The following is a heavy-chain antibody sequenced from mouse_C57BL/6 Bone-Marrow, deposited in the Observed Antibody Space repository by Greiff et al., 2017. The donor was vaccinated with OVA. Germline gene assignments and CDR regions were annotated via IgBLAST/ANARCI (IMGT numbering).Heavy chain of an antibody. V-gene: IGHV1-82*01. CDR2: IYPGDGDT. CDR1: GYAFSSSW. J-gene: IGHJ2*01. CDR3: ARWLRRRDYYFDF. Sequence: VHLVESGPGLVKPGASVKISCTASGYAFSSSWMNWVKQRPGKGLEWIGRIYPGDGDTNYNGKFKGQATMTADNASSTACMQLSSLTSEDTAVYFCARWLRRRDYYFDFWGQGPTRTVSS. D-gene: IGHD2-2*01.